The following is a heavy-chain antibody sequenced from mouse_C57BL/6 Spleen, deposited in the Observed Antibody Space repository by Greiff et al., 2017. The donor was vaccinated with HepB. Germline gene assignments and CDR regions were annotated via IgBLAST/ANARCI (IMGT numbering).Heavy chain of an antibody. Sequence: EVMLVESGGGLVKPGGSLKLSCAASGFTFSSYAMSWVRQTPEKRLEWVATISDGGSYTYYPDNVKGRFTISRDNAKNNLYLQMSHLKSEDTAMYYCARDHKAQATPWFAYWGQGTLVTVSA. D-gene: IGHD3-2*02. CDR2: ISDGGSYT. CDR1: GFTFSSYA. V-gene: IGHV5-4*01. J-gene: IGHJ3*01. CDR3: ARDHKAQATPWFAY.